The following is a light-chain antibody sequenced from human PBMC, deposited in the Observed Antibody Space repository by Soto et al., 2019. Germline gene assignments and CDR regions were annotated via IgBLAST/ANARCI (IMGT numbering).Light chain of an antibody. V-gene: IGKV1-5*03. CDR2: KAS. CDR1: QSISSW. J-gene: IGKJ5*01. Sequence: DIQMTQSPSTLSASLGDGSRMSCRASQSISSWLAWYQQKPGKAPKLLIYKASSLESGVTSRFSGSGSGTEFPLTISSLQPDDFETYYCPKYNSYFTFGQGTRLEIK. CDR3: PKYNSYFT.